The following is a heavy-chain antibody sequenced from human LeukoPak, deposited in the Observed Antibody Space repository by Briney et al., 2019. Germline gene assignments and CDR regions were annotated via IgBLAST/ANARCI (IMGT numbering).Heavy chain of an antibody. J-gene: IGHJ6*02. CDR3: AEDLGTAMVPGHFYGMDV. D-gene: IGHD5-18*01. V-gene: IGHV3-48*02. CDR1: GFTFSSYS. CDR2: ISSSSSTI. Sequence: PGGSLRLSCAASGFTFSSYSMNWVRQAPGKGLEWVSYISSSSSTIYYADSVKGRFTISRDNAKNSLYLQMNSLRDEDTAVYYCAEDLGTAMVPGHFYGMDVWGQGTTVTVSS.